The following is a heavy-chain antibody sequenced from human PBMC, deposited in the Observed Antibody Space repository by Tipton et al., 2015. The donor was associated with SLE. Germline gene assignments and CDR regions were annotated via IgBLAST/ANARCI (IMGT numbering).Heavy chain of an antibody. Sequence: TLSLTCTVSGDSIRSNNWSWLRQPPGKGLEWIGYVYYSGSTNYNPSLKSRVTISVDTSKNQFSLKLSSVTAADTAVYYCARGYQLPLGPYYYYYMDVWGKGTTVTVSS. J-gene: IGHJ6*03. CDR3: ARGYQLPLGPYYYYYMDV. CDR2: VYYSGST. CDR1: GDSIRSNN. V-gene: IGHV4-59*07. D-gene: IGHD2-2*01.